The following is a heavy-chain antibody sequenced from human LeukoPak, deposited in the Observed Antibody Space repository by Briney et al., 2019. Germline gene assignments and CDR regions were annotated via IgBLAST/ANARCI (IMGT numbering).Heavy chain of an antibody. Sequence: SETLSLTCTVSGGSVSSGSYYWSSIRQPPGKGLEWIGYIYYSGSTNYNPSLKSRVTISVDTSKNQFSLKLSSVTAADTAVYHCARDTGGSPFDSWGQGTLVTVSS. CDR1: GGSVSSGSYY. V-gene: IGHV4-61*01. CDR2: IYYSGST. J-gene: IGHJ4*02. D-gene: IGHD3-10*01. CDR3: ARDTGGSPFDS.